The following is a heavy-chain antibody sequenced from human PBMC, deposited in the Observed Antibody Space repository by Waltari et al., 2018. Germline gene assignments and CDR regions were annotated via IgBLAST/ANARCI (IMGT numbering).Heavy chain of an antibody. V-gene: IGHV1-2*06. CDR3: ARDLVGSGWSIDY. Sequence: QVQLVQSGAEVKEPGASVQVSCKASGYTFTRPYIHWVRQAPGQGLEWMGRITPHTGGTYYSQKFQGRVTMTRDMSITTAYMEVSSLRSDDTAVYYCARDLVGSGWSIDYWGQGTLVTVSS. J-gene: IGHJ4*02. CDR2: ITPHTGGT. CDR1: GYTFTRPY. D-gene: IGHD6-19*01.